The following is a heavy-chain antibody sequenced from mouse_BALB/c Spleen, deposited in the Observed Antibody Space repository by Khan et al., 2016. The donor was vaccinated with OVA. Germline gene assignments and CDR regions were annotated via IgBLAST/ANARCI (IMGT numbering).Heavy chain of an antibody. V-gene: IGHV1S81*02. Sequence: QVQLQQPGAELVKPGASVKISCKASGYTFTSYYMYWVKQRPGQGLEWIGGINPSNGGAHFNEKFKNKATLTVDKSSSTAYMQLSSLTSEDSAVCYCARSGYGNPFAYWGQGTLVTVSA. CDR2: INPSNGGA. CDR1: GYTFTSYY. D-gene: IGHD2-1*01. J-gene: IGHJ3*01. CDR3: ARSGYGNPFAY.